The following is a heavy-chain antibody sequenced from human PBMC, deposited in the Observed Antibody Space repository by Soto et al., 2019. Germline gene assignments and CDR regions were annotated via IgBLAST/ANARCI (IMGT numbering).Heavy chain of an antibody. CDR1: GFTFSSCA. J-gene: IGHJ6*02. V-gene: IGHV3-30-3*01. CDR2: ISYDGSNK. CDR3: ARGGINYYGMDV. Sequence: GGSLRLSCAASGFTFSSCAMHWVRQAPGKGLEWEAVISYDGSNKYYADSVKGRFTISRDNSKNTPYLQMNSLRAEDTAVYYCARGGINYYGMDVWGQGTTVTASS.